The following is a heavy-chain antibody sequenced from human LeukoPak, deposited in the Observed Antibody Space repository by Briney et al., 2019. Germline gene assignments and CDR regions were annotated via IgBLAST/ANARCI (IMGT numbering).Heavy chain of an antibody. J-gene: IGHJ4*02. V-gene: IGHV3-74*03. D-gene: IGHD2/OR15-2a*01. Sequence: PGGSLRLSCAAPGFTFSRSWMHWVRQAPGKGLVWVSRINTDGSDTMYADSVKGRFTISRDNAKNSLYLQMNSLRAEDTAVYYCARDLGGFPLVTFDYWGQGTLVTVSS. CDR3: ARDLGGFPLVTFDY. CDR2: INTDGSDT. CDR1: GFTFSRSW.